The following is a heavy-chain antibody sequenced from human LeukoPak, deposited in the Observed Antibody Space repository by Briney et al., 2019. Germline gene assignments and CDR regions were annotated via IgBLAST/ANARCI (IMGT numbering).Heavy chain of an antibody. CDR3: ARGKQGYCSSTSCPMGYYGMDV. CDR2: ISSSSSYT. D-gene: IGHD2-2*01. V-gene: IGHV3-11*06. J-gene: IGHJ6*04. CDR1: GFTFSDYY. Sequence: GGSLRLSCAASGFTFSDYYMSWIRQAPGKGLEWVSYISSSSSYTNYADSVKGRFTISRDNAKNSLYLQMNSLRAEDTAVYYCARGKQGYCSSTSCPMGYYGMDVWGKGTTVTVSS.